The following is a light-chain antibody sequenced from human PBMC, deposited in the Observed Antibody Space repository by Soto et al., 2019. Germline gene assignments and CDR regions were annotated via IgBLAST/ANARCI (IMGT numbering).Light chain of an antibody. Sequence: QSVLTQPPSASGTPGQRVTISCSGSSSSIGSNYVYWYQQLPGTTPKLLFYSNNQRPSGVPDRFSGSKSGTSASLAISGLRSEDEADYYCASWDVSLSGLYVFGTGTKVTVL. J-gene: IGLJ1*01. CDR3: ASWDVSLSGLYV. CDR2: SNN. CDR1: SSSIGSNY. V-gene: IGLV1-47*02.